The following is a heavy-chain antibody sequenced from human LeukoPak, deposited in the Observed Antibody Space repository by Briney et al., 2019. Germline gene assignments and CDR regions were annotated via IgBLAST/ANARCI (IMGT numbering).Heavy chain of an antibody. CDR2: LCDGNT. CDR3: ARGVEPLAANTLAY. D-gene: IGHD1-14*01. V-gene: IGHV3-53*01. J-gene: IGHJ4*02. Sequence: GGSLRLSCAASGFTFSSYEMNWVRQAPGKGLEWVSVLCDGNTKYADSVQGRFTISRDNSKNTLYLEMNSLSPDDTAVYYCARGVEPLAANTLAYWGQGTLVTVSS. CDR1: GFTFSSYE.